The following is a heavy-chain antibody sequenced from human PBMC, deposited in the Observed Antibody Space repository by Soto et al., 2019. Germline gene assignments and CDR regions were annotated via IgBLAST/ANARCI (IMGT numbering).Heavy chain of an antibody. Sequence: PGGSLRLSCTASGFTFSSYEMTWVRQAPGTGLEWISYITSGGTTYYADSAKGRFAISRDNAKNSLYLHLNSLTAEDTAIYYCARVLYATWSSFDYWGQGTLVTVSS. D-gene: IGHD1-26*01. CDR3: ARVLYATWSSFDY. J-gene: IGHJ4*02. CDR1: GFTFSSYE. V-gene: IGHV3-48*03. CDR2: ITSGGTT.